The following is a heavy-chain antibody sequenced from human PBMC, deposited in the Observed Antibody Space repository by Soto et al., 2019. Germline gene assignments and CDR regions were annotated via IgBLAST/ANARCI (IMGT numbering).Heavy chain of an antibody. CDR3: ARVGADIVVVVAEEWFDP. V-gene: IGHV1-18*01. J-gene: IGHJ5*02. D-gene: IGHD2-15*01. CDR1: GYTFTSYG. Sequence: QVPLVQSGAEVKKPGASVKVSCKASGYTFTSYGISWVRQAPGQGLEWMGWISAYNGNTNYAQKLQGRVTMTTDTSTSTAYMELRSLRSDDTAVYYCARVGADIVVVVAEEWFDPWGQGTLVTVSS. CDR2: ISAYNGNT.